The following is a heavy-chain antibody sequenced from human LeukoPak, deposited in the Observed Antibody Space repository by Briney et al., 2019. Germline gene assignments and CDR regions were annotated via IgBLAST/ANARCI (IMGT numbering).Heavy chain of an antibody. J-gene: IGHJ4*02. CDR1: GYIFTSYD. CDR3: ARGRTKGAAAGTEYYFDY. Sequence: ASVKVSCKSSGYIFTSYDINWVRQATGQGLEWMGWMNPNSGNTGYAQKFQGRVTMTRNTSISTAYMELSSLRSEDTAVYYCARGRTKGAAAGTEYYFDYWGQGTLVTVSS. CDR2: MNPNSGNT. D-gene: IGHD6-13*01. V-gene: IGHV1-8*01.